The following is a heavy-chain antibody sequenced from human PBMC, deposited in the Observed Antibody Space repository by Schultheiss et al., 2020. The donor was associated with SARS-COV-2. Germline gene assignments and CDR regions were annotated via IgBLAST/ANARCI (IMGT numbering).Heavy chain of an antibody. D-gene: IGHD2-2*01. CDR2: ISHSGDKT. Sequence: GGSLRLSCAASGFTFSGSAMHWVRQAPGKGLEWVSAISHSGDKTYYADSVKGRLTISRDNSRNTLYLQVNSVRAEDTAVYYCAKDRGYCSSTNCRLFDYWGQGTLVTVSS. CDR1: GFTFSGSA. J-gene: IGHJ4*02. V-gene: IGHV3-23*01. CDR3: AKDRGYCSSTNCRLFDY.